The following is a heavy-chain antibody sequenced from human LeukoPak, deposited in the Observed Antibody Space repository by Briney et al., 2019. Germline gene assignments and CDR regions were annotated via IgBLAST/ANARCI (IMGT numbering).Heavy chain of an antibody. D-gene: IGHD2-15*01. CDR2: ISYDGSNK. CDR1: EFTFSSYA. CDR3: ARDRVVVAAYYYYYMDV. V-gene: IGHV3-30*04. Sequence: SLRLSCAASEFTFSSYAMHWVRQARGKGLERVAVISYDGSNKYYADSVKGRFTISRDNSKNTLYLQMNSLRAEDTALYYCARDRVVVAAYYYYYMDVWGKGTTVTVSS. J-gene: IGHJ6*03.